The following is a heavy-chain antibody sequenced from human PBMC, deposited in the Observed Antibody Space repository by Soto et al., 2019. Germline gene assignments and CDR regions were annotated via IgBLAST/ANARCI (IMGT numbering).Heavy chain of an antibody. Sequence: QVQLVQSGTEVKKPGASVKVSCKASGYIFSDYAIHWVRQAPGQRLEWMGWVHGGNDNKAYSQKFQARVTISRDTSATTGYLELISLRYEDTAIYDCARGVVGSWKDGFFDYWGQGTLVTVSS. V-gene: IGHV1-3*01. CDR1: GYIFSDYA. J-gene: IGHJ4*02. CDR3: ARGVVGSWKDGFFDY. CDR2: VHGGNDNK. D-gene: IGHD1-1*01.